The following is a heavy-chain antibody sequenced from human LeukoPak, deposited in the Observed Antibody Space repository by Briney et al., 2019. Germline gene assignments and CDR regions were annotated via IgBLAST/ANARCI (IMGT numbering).Heavy chain of an antibody. CDR3: ASDYYYDSSGYYLY. D-gene: IGHD3-22*01. Sequence: SETLSLTCTVSGGSISSSSYYWGWIRQPPGKGLEWIGSIYYSGSTYYNPSLKSRVTISVDTSKNQFSLKLSSVTAADTAVYYCASDYYYDSSGYYLYWGQGTLVTVSS. CDR2: IYYSGST. CDR1: GGSISSSSYY. V-gene: IGHV4-39*07. J-gene: IGHJ4*02.